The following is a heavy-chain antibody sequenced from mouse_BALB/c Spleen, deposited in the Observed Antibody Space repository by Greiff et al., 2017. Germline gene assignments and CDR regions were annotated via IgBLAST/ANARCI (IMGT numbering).Heavy chain of an antibody. D-gene: IGHD1-1*01. Sequence: QVQLQQPGAELVKPGASVKLSCKASGYTFTSYWMHWVKQRPGQGLEWIGEIDPSDSYTNYNQKFKGKATLTVDKSSSTAYMQLSSLTSEDSAVYYCARNYYGSSYVAYWGQGTLVTVSA. J-gene: IGHJ3*01. V-gene: IGHV1-69*02. CDR3: ARNYYGSSYVAY. CDR2: IDPSDSYT. CDR1: GYTFTSYW.